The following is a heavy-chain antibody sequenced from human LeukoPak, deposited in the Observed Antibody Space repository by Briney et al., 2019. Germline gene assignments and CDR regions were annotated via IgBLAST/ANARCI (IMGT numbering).Heavy chain of an antibody. V-gene: IGHV1-2*02. CDR3: AREGSCGHDRGGYSYGSCWFDP. D-gene: IGHD5-18*01. Sequence: VASVKVSCKASGYTFTGYYMHWVRQAPGQGLEWMGWINPNSGGTNYAQKFQGRVTMTRDTSISKAYMELSRLRSDDTAVYYCAREGSCGHDRGGYSYGSCWFDPWGQGTLVTVSS. J-gene: IGHJ5*02. CDR2: INPNSGGT. CDR1: GYTFTGYY.